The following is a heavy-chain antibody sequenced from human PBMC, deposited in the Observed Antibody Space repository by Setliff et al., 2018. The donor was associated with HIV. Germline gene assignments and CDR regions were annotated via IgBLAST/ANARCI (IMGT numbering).Heavy chain of an antibody. CDR2: IKKDGSEQ. D-gene: IGHD6-25*01. CDR3: ARGAAAHDY. Sequence: GGSLRLSCVASGFTLSDYRMSWVRQSPGKRPEWVANIKKDGSEQYYVDSLKGRFTISRDNAKNSLYLQMRSLKVEDTAVYYCARGAAAHDYWGQGTLVTVSS. J-gene: IGHJ4*02. CDR1: GFTLSDYR. V-gene: IGHV3-7*01.